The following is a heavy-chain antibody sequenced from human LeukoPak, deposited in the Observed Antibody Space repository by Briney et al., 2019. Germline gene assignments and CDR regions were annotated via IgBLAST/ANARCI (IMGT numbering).Heavy chain of an antibody. D-gene: IGHD2-8*01. Sequence: KPSETLSLTCTVSGGSISSYYWSWIRQPPGKGLEWIGYIYYSGSTNYNPSLKSRVTISVDTSKNQFSLKLSSVTAADTALYYCARGMFCTNGLCYSYNYYYMDAWGKGTTVTVSS. CDR2: IYYSGST. CDR1: GGSISSYY. V-gene: IGHV4-59*08. CDR3: ARGMFCTNGLCYSYNYYYMDA. J-gene: IGHJ6*03.